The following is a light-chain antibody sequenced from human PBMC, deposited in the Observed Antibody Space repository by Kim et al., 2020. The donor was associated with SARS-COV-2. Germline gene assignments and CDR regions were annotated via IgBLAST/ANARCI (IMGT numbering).Light chain of an antibody. J-gene: IGLJ1*01. CDR3: NSRDSHHLLYV. Sequence: WEQTVRLTAQGDSLRSYYASGYQQKPGQAPVVVIYGKNNRPSGIPDRFSGSSSGNTASLTITGAQAEDEADYYCNSRDSHHLLYVFGTGTKVTVL. CDR2: GKN. V-gene: IGLV3-19*01. CDR1: SLRSYY.